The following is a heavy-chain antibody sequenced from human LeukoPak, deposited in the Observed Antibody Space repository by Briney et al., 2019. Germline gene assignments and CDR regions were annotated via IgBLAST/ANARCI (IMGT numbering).Heavy chain of an antibody. V-gene: IGHV4-30-2*01. D-gene: IGHD1-26*01. CDR2: IYHSGST. J-gene: IGHJ4*02. Sequence: SETLSLTCTVSGGSISSGGYYWSWIRQPPGKGLEWIGYIYHSGSTYYNPSLKSRVTISVDRSKNQFSLKLSSVTAADTAVYYCARARPSGSYYYFDYWGQGTLVTVSS. CDR1: GGSISSGGYY. CDR3: ARARPSGSYYYFDY.